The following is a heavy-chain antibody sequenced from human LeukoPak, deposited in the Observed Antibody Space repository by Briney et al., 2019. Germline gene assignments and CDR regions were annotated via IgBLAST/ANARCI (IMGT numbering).Heavy chain of an antibody. Sequence: KPGGSLTLSCAASGFIFSNAWTSWVRQAPGKGREWVGCIKAKTDGGTINYAGPVKGRFTISRDDSKNTLYLQMNSLKVEDSAVYYCATGSASYYGIDYWGQGTLVTVSS. D-gene: IGHD1-26*01. J-gene: IGHJ4*02. V-gene: IGHV3-15*01. CDR3: ATGSASYYGIDY. CDR2: IKAKTDGGTI. CDR1: GFIFSNAW.